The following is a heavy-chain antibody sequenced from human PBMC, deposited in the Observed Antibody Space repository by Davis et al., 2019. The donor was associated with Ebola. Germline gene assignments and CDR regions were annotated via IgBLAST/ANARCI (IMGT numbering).Heavy chain of an antibody. Sequence: PVGSLTLSCAAPGFPFSDYYMSWIRQAPGQGLEWVSYISSGGNTIYYADSVKGRFTISRDNAKNSLYPRMNSLRAEDTAVYYCARGPVYYYGSGSYSGSWGQGTLVTVSS. J-gene: IGHJ5*02. CDR1: GFPFSDYY. CDR2: ISSGGNTI. D-gene: IGHD3-10*01. CDR3: ARGPVYYYGSGSYSGS. V-gene: IGHV3-11*01.